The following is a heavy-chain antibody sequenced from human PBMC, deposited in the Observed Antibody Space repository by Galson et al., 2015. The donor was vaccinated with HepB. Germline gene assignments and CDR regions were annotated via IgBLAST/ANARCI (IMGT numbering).Heavy chain of an antibody. CDR1: GGTFSSYT. CDR3: ASSEATYYYGMDV. V-gene: IGHV1-69*02. CDR2: IIPILGIA. Sequence: SVKVSCKASGGTFSSYTISWVRQAPGQGLEWMGRIIPILGIANYAQKFQGRVTITADKSTSTAYMELSSLRSEDTAVYYCASSEATYYYGMDVWGQGTTVTVSS. D-gene: IGHD5-12*01. J-gene: IGHJ6*02.